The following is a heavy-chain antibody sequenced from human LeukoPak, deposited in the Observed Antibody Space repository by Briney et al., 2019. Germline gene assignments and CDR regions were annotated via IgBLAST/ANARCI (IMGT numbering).Heavy chain of an antibody. V-gene: IGHV3-33*06. Sequence: PGGSLRLSCAASGFTFSSYGMHWVRQAPGKGLEWGAVIWYDGSNKYYADSVKGRFTISRDNSKNTLYLQMNSLRAEDRAVYFCAKDGRLQLERGYFDYWGQGTLVTVSS. CDR2: IWYDGSNK. J-gene: IGHJ4*02. CDR1: GFTFSSYG. D-gene: IGHD1-1*01. CDR3: AKDGRLQLERGYFDY.